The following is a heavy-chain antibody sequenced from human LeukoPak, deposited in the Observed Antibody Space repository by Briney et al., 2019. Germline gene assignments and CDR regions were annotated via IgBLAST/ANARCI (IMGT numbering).Heavy chain of an antibody. Sequence: SGPTLVNPTQTLTLTCTFSGFSLSTSGVCVSWIRQPPGKALEWLSRIDWDDDKYYSTSLKTRLTIPKDTSKNQVVLTMTNMDPEDTATYYCARTTSNTSFNFDYWGQGTLVTVSS. CDR2: IDWDDDK. CDR1: GFSLSTSGVC. D-gene: IGHD2-2*01. CDR3: ARTTSNTSFNFDY. J-gene: IGHJ4*02. V-gene: IGHV2-70*11.